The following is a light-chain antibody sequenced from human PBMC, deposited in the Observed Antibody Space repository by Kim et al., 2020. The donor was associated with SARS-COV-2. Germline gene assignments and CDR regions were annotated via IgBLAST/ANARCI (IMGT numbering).Light chain of an antibody. CDR2: QTA. CDR3: PAWDDTSAV. J-gene: IGLJ3*02. Sequence: SYELTQPPSVSLSPGQTASIACSGDKLGTKFVHWYQQKSGQSPALVIYQTARRPSGTPERFSGSLSGNPATLTIRGTQAMDEADYFCPAWDDTSAVFGGG. CDR1: KLGTKF. V-gene: IGLV3-1*01.